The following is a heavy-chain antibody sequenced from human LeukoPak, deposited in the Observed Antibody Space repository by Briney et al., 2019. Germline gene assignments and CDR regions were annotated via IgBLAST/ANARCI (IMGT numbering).Heavy chain of an antibody. V-gene: IGHV3-48*01. Sequence: GGSLRLSCAASGFTFSKYGMSWVRQAPGKGLEWVSYISSSSSTVYYADSVKGRFTISRDNAKNSLYLQMNSLRAEDTAVYYCAREPSYSSSWYTSCDYWGQGTLVTVSS. CDR3: AREPSYSSSWYTSCDY. D-gene: IGHD6-13*01. J-gene: IGHJ4*02. CDR2: ISSSSSTV. CDR1: GFTFSKYG.